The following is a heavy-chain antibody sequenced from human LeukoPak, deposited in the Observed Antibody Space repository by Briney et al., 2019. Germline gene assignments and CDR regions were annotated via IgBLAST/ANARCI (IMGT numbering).Heavy chain of an antibody. CDR1: GDSINSLDL. CDR3: AGLVGRYSSGLYYYYFDY. CDR2: MYLSGTT. D-gene: IGHD3-22*01. J-gene: IGHJ4*02. V-gene: IGHV4-4*02. Sequence: SGTLSLTCTVSGDSINSLDLWSWVRQPPGKGLEWIGEMYLSGTTHSNPSVKGRVTISIDKSKNQFFLNLSSVTAADTAVYYCAGLVGRYSSGLYYYYFDYWGQGTLVTVPS.